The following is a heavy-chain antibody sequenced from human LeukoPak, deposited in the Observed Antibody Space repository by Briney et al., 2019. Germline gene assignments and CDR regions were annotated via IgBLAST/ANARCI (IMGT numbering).Heavy chain of an antibody. V-gene: IGHV3-23*01. Sequence: GGSLRLSCAASGFTFSSYAMNWVRQAPGKGLEWVSAISGSGGSTYYADSVKGRFTISRDNSKNTLYLQMNSLRAEDTAVYYCAKDLRWSGRTDAFDIWGQGTMVTVSS. CDR1: GFTFSSYA. J-gene: IGHJ3*02. D-gene: IGHD1-26*01. CDR3: AKDLRWSGRTDAFDI. CDR2: ISGSGGST.